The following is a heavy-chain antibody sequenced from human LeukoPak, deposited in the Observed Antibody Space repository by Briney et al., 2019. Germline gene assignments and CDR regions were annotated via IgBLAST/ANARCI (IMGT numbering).Heavy chain of an antibody. CDR3: ARQHGVRVLQWFGELSFDY. J-gene: IGHJ4*02. CDR1: GGSISSSSYY. D-gene: IGHD3-10*01. Sequence: SETLSLTCTVSGGSISSSSYYWGWIRQPPGKGLEWIGSIYYSGSTYYNPSLKSRVTISVDTSKNQFSLKLSSVTAADTAVYYCARQHGVRVLQWFGELSFDYWGQGTLVTVSS. CDR2: IYYSGST. V-gene: IGHV4-39*01.